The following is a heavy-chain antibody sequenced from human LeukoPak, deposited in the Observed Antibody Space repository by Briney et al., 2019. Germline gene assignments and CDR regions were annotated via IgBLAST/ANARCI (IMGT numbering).Heavy chain of an antibody. J-gene: IGHJ4*02. CDR2: IWYDGSNK. CDR1: GFTFSSYG. CDR3: ARKWELPDY. V-gene: IGHV3-33*01. D-gene: IGHD1-26*01. Sequence: PGRSLRLSCAASGFTFSSYGMHWVRQAPGQGLEWVAVIWYDGSNKYYADSVKGRFTISRDNSKNTLYLQMNSLRAEDTAVYYCARKWELPDYWGQGTLVTVSS.